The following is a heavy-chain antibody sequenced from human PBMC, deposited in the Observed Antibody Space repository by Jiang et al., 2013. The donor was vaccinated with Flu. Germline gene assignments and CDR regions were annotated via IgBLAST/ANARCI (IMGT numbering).Heavy chain of an antibody. D-gene: IGHD2-2*01. CDR3: ARDIVVVPAASDAFDI. V-gene: IGHV1-3*01. CDR2: INAGNGNT. Sequence: KASGYTFTSYAMRFGCAQAPGQRLEWMGWINAGNGNTKYSQKFQGRVTITRDTSASTAYMELSSLRSEDTAVYYCARDIVVVPAASDAFDIWGQGTMVTVSS. J-gene: IGHJ3*02. CDR1: GYTFTSYA.